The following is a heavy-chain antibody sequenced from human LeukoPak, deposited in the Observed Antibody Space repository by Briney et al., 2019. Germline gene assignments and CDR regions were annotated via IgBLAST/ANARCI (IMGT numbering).Heavy chain of an antibody. Sequence: GGSLRLSCAASGFTFSSYAMSWVRQAPGKGLEWVSAISGSGGSTYYADSVKGWFTISRDNSKNTLYLQMNSLRAEDTAVYYCAKDLGGDFWSGLGMDVWGQGTTVTVSS. V-gene: IGHV3-23*01. CDR2: ISGSGGST. CDR3: AKDLGGDFWSGLGMDV. J-gene: IGHJ6*02. D-gene: IGHD3-3*01. CDR1: GFTFSSYA.